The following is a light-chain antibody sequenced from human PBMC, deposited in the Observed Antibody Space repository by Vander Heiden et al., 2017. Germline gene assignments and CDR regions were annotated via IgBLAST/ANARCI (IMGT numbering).Light chain of an antibody. J-gene: IGKJ4*01. CDR2: DAS. CDR1: QDISNY. Sequence: DIQMTQSPSSLSASVGDRVTITCQASQDISNYLNWYQQKPGKAPKLLIYDASNLETGVPSRFSGSGSGTDFTFTISSRQPEDIATYYCQRYDNLPELTFGGGTKVEIK. V-gene: IGKV1-33*01. CDR3: QRYDNLPELT.